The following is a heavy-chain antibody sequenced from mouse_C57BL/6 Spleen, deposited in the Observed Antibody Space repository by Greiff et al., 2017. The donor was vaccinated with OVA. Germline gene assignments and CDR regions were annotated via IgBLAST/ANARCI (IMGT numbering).Heavy chain of an antibody. D-gene: IGHD1-1*01. Sequence: VQLQQSGPELVKPGASVKISCKASGYSFTGYYMNWVKQSPEKSLEWIGEINPSTGGTTYNQKVKAKATLTVDKSSSTAYMQLKSLTSEDSAVYYCARSDYYGSSYDYAMDYWGQGTSVTVSS. V-gene: IGHV1-42*01. CDR3: ARSDYYGSSYDYAMDY. CDR2: INPSTGGT. J-gene: IGHJ4*01. CDR1: GYSFTGYY.